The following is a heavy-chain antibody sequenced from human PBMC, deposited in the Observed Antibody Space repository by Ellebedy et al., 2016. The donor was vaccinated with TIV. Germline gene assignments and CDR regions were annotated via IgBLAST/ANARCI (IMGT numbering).Heavy chain of an antibody. V-gene: IGHV4-4*02. CDR3: ARDDVVVVTAIRDYYYYYGMDV. J-gene: IGHJ6*02. CDR2: IYHSGST. Sequence: SQTLSLTXAVSGGSISSSNCWSWVRQPPGKGLEWIGEIYHSGSTNYNPSLKSRVTISVDKSKNQFSLKLSSVTAADTAVYYCARDDVVVVTAIRDYYYYYGMDVWGQGTTVTVSS. CDR1: GGSISSSNC. D-gene: IGHD2-21*02.